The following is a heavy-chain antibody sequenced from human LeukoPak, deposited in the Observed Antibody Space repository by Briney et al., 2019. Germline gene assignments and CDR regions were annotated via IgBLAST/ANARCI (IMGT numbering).Heavy chain of an antibody. V-gene: IGHV3-23*01. CDR3: AKDQRRSTSCLFDY. CDR2: ISGSGGST. J-gene: IGHJ4*02. CDR1: AFTFSSYA. Sequence: GGSLRLSCAASAFTFSSYAMSWVRQAPGKGLEWVSAISGSGGSTYYADSVKGRFTISRDNSENTLYLQMNSLRAEDTAVYYCAKDQRRSTSCLFDYWGQGALVTVSS. D-gene: IGHD2-2*01.